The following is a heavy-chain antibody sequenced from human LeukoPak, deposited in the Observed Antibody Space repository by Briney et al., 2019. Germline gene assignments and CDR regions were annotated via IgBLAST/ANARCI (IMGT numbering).Heavy chain of an antibody. CDR3: AKRSITIFPMGYFQH. V-gene: IGHV3-23*01. CDR1: GFTFSSYA. CDR2: ISGSGGST. J-gene: IGHJ1*01. D-gene: IGHD3-3*01. Sequence: GGSLRLSCEVSGFTFSSYAMSWVRQAPGKGLEWVSAISGSGGSTYYADSVKGRFTISRDNSKNTLYLQMNSLRAEDTAVYYCAKRSITIFPMGYFQHWGQGTLVTVSS.